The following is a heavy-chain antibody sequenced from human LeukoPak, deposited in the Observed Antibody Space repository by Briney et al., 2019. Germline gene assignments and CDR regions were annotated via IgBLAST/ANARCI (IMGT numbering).Heavy chain of an antibody. J-gene: IGHJ6*02. V-gene: IGHV3-30*02. CDR2: IWYDGSNK. Sequence: GGSLRLSCAASGFTFSSYGMHWVRQAPGKGLEWVAFIWYDGSNKYYADSVKGRFTISRDNSKNTLYLQVNSLRAEDTAVYYCASKIAAAGSDYYYYYGMDVWGQGTTVTVSS. CDR1: GFTFSSYG. D-gene: IGHD6-13*01. CDR3: ASKIAAAGSDYYYYYGMDV.